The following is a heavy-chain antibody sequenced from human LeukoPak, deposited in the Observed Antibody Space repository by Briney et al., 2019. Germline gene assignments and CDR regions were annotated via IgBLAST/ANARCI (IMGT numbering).Heavy chain of an antibody. CDR2: INHSGST. CDR1: GGSFSGYY. D-gene: IGHD3-3*01. V-gene: IGHV4-34*01. CDR3: ARTFTYYDFWSGYYIGPVYMDV. Sequence: PSETLSLTCAVYGGSFSGYYWSWIRQPPGKGLEWIGEINHSGSTNYNPSLKSRVTISVDTSKNQFSLKLSSVTAADTAVYYCARTFTYYDFWSGYYIGPVYMDVWGKGTTVTVSS. J-gene: IGHJ6*03.